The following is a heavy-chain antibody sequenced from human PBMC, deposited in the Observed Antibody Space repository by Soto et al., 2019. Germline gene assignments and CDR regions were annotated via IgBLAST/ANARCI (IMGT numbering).Heavy chain of an antibody. CDR1: GFTFSSYW. CDR2: IKQDGSEK. J-gene: IGHJ4*02. Sequence: GGSLRLSCAASGFTFSSYWMSWVRQAPGKGLEWVANIKQDGSEKYYVDSVKGRFTISRDNAKNSLYLQMNSLRAEDTAVYYCARASDYGDYRAWGSVFDYWGQGTLVTVSS. D-gene: IGHD4-17*01. CDR3: ARASDYGDYRAWGSVFDY. V-gene: IGHV3-7*01.